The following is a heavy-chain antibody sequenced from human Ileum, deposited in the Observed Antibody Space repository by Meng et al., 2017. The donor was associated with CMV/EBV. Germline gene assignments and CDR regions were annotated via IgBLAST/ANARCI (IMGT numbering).Heavy chain of an antibody. CDR2: IITSANNI. V-gene: IGHV3-21*06. CDR3: VRLSSSSDFDF. J-gene: IGHJ4*02. D-gene: IGHD6-6*01. CDR1: GYHFSSYS. Sequence: SVGRLFKPRGTLSYTCDAFGYHFSSYSIIWVAQAPVKGLPWVSSIITSANNIYYGDSMKGRFTVSRDNAKNSLYLQMNSLRAEDTAIYYCVRLSSSSDFDFWGQGTLVTVSS.